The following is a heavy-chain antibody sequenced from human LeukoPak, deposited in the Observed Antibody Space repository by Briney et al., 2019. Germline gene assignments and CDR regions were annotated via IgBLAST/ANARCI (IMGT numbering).Heavy chain of an antibody. D-gene: IGHD3-10*01. CDR3: ARQGGDTMVRGVVRDWFDP. CDR1: GDSISSSIYY. Sequence: SETLSLTCTVSGDSISSSIYYWGWIRQPPGKGLEWFGGIYYNGYTYYTSSLKSRVTIFVNTSKNQFSLKLISVTAADTAVYYCARQGGDTMVRGVVRDWFDPWGQGTLVTVSS. J-gene: IGHJ5*02. CDR2: IYYNGYT. V-gene: IGHV4-39*01.